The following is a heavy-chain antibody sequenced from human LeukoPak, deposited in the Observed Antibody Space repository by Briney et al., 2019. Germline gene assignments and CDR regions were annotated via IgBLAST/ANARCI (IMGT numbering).Heavy chain of an antibody. D-gene: IGHD6-19*01. CDR2: IYNSGST. Sequence: SETLSLTCGVSGNFISRGYYWAWIRQPPGEGLEGIGSIYNSGSTYYNPSLKSRVTLSVEMSKNQFSLKLSSVTAADTAVYYCARNSSGWSPLGEIQSAPHCFDYWGQGTLVTVSS. J-gene: IGHJ4*02. V-gene: IGHV4-38-2*01. CDR1: GNFISRGYY. CDR3: ARNSSGWSPLGEIQSAPHCFDY.